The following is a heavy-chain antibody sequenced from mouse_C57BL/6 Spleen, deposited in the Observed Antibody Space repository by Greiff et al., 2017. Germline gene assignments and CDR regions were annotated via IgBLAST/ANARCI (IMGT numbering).Heavy chain of an antibody. CDR2: IRNKANNHAT. CDR3: TRNYYAMDY. J-gene: IGHJ4*01. CDR1: GFTFSDAW. Sequence: EVQGVESGGGLVQPGGSMKLSCAASGFTFSDAWMDWVRQSPEKGLEWVAEIRNKANNHATYYAVSGKGRFTISREDSKSSVYLQLNSLRAEETGIYYCTRNYYAMDYWGQGTSVTVSS. D-gene: IGHD2-1*01. V-gene: IGHV6-6*01.